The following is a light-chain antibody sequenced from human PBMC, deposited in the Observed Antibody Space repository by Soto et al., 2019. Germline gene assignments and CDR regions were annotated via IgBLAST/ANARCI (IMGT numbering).Light chain of an antibody. Sequence: EIVLTQSPATLSLSPGERATLSCRASQSVTSNYLAWYQQKPGQAPRLLIYGASTRAAGAPDRVSGSGSGSDFTLTLTKLEPDDVAVDYCQQYDRCPLLYTFGQGTRLGVK. CDR3: QQYDRCPLLYT. CDR1: QSVTSNY. J-gene: IGKJ2*01. CDR2: GAS. V-gene: IGKV3-20*01.